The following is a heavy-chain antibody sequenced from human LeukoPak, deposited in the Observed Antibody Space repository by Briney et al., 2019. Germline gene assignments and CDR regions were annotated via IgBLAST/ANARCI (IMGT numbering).Heavy chain of an antibody. CDR1: GFTFSRYG. CDR3: AKDAVAGGDFDY. V-gene: IGHV3-30*02. J-gene: IGHJ4*02. Sequence: GGSLRLYCAASGFTFSRYGMHWVRQAPGKGLEWVEFIRYDGSNKYYADYVNDRFTISRDNSKNTLYLQMNSLRAEDTAVYYCAKDAVAGGDFDYWGQGTLVTVSS. CDR2: IRYDGSNK. D-gene: IGHD6-19*01.